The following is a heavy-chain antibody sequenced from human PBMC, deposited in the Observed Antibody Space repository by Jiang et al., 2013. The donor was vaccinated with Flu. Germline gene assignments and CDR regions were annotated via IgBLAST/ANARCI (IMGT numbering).Heavy chain of an antibody. CDR2: IYPGDSDT. CDR3: ARHSGEMVHYLDY. V-gene: IGHV5-51*01. Sequence: EWMGIIYPGDSDTRYSPSFQGQVTISADKSISTAYLQWSSLKASDTAMYYCARHSGEMVHYLDYWGQGTLVTVSS. J-gene: IGHJ4*02. D-gene: IGHD3-10*01.